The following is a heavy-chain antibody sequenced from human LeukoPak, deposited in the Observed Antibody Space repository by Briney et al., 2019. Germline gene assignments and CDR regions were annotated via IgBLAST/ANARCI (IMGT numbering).Heavy chain of an antibody. D-gene: IGHD5-18*01. Sequence: GASVKVSCKASGYIFISYGLSWVRQAPGQGLEWMGWISTYNGNTNYAQKLQGRVTMTTDTSTSTAYMELRSLRSDDTAVYYCARDPIQLYLGYFDFWGQGTLVTVSS. CDR3: ARDPIQLYLGYFDF. J-gene: IGHJ4*02. CDR2: ISTYNGNT. CDR1: GYIFISYG. V-gene: IGHV1-18*01.